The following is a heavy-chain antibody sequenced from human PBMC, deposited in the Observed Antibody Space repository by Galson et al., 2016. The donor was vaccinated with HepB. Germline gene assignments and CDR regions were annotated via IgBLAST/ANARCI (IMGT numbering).Heavy chain of an antibody. D-gene: IGHD2-8*01. J-gene: IGHJ4*02. CDR3: TKINGPQVAGASDS. Sequence: SVKVSCKASGYIFTSFDIHWVRQAPGQGLEWVGWMNPKTGNTGYAQKFQGRVTVTRDTYTKTTYMALNGLTSEDTSLHFCTKINGPQVAGASDSWGRGTQVTVSS. CDR1: GYIFTSFD. CDR2: MNPKTGNT. V-gene: IGHV1-8*01.